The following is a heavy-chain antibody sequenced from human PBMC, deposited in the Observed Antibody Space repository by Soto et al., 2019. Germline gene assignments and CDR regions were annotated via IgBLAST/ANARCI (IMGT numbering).Heavy chain of an antibody. V-gene: IGHV3-23*01. D-gene: IGHD4-17*01. CDR3: AKVRKYGGGYFDY. Sequence: EVQLLESGGGLVQPGGSLRLSCAASGFTFSSYAMSWVRQAPGKGLEWVSAISGSGGNTYYADSVKGRFTISRDNSKNTLYLQMNSLRAEDTAVYYCAKVRKYGGGYFDYWGQGTLVTVSS. CDR1: GFTFSSYA. CDR2: ISGSGGNT. J-gene: IGHJ4*02.